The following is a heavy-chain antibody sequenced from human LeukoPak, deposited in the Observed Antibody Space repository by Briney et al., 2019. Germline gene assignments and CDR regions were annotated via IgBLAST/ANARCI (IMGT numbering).Heavy chain of an antibody. CDR3: ACPYRSRFDY. D-gene: IGHD6-13*01. V-gene: IGHV3-11*01. CDR2: ITNSGSDI. CDR1: GFTFSDFH. J-gene: IGHJ4*02. Sequence: GGSLRLSCVVSGFTFSDFHMSWLRQAPGKGLEWISYITNSGSDIEYADSVKGRFTISWDNAKTSLYLEMNTLRAEDTAIYYCACPYRSRFDYWGQGTLVTVSS.